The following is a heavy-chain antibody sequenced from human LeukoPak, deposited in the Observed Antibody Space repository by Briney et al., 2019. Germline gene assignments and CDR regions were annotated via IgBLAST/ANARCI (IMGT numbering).Heavy chain of an antibody. CDR2: IYFTGST. V-gene: IGHV4-59*08. Sequence: SETLSLTCTVSAGSISPYYWSWIRQPPGKALEWSGYIYFTGSTNYNPSLKSRLTISLHTSKNQFSLKLSSVTAADTAVYYCARHLPVAGDPYFDYWGQGALVTVSS. CDR3: ARHLPVAGDPYFDY. J-gene: IGHJ4*02. CDR1: AGSISPYY. D-gene: IGHD6-19*01.